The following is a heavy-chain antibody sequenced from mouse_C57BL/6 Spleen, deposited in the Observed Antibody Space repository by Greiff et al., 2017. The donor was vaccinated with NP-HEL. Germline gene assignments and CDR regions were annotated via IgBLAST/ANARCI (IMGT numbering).Heavy chain of an antibody. V-gene: IGHV1-4*01. D-gene: IGHD1-1*01. CDR2: INPSSGYT. CDR3: ARSTVVDYAMDY. Sequence: VQRVESGAELARPGASVKMSCKASGYTFTSYTMHWVKQRPGQGLEWIGYINPSSGYTKYNQKFKDKATLTADKSSSTAYMQLSSLTSEDSAVYYCARSTVVDYAMDYWGQGTSVTVSS. CDR1: GYTFTSYT. J-gene: IGHJ4*01.